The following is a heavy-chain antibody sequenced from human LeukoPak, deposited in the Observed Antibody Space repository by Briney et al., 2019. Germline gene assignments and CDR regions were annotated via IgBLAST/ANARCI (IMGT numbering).Heavy chain of an antibody. Sequence: GGSLRLSCAASGFTFSTCWMHWVRQVPGKGLVWVARINTDGTTTSYADSVKGRFTISRDNAKNTLYLQMNSLKAEDTAVYYCTRDFLHGGVWGQGTLVTVSS. D-gene: IGHD3-10*01. CDR1: GFTFSTCW. CDR3: TRDFLHGGV. V-gene: IGHV3-74*01. CDR2: INTDGTTT. J-gene: IGHJ4*02.